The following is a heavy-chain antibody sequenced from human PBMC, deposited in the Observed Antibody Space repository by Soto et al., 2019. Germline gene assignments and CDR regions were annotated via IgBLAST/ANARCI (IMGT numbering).Heavy chain of an antibody. V-gene: IGHV1-18*04. CDR3: ARVYSSSHYYYYGMDV. CDR2: ISAYNGNT. D-gene: IGHD6-6*01. J-gene: IGHJ6*02. CDR1: GYTFTSYG. Sequence: QVQLVQSGAEVKKPGASVKVSCKASGYTFTSYGISWVRQAPGQGLEWMGWISAYNGNTNYAQKLQGRVTMTTDTATSTAYMELRSLRSDDTDVYYSARVYSSSHYYYYGMDVWGQGTTVTVSS.